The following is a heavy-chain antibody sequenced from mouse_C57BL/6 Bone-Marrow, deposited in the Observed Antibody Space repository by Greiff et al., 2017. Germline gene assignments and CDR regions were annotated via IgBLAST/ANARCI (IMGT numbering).Heavy chain of an antibody. CDR1: GFTFSSYA. CDR2: ISSGGDYI. CDR3: TRGLLRGFAY. J-gene: IGHJ3*01. Sequence: EVKLVESGEGLVKPGGSLKLSCAASGFTFSSYAMSWVRQTPEKRLEWVAYISSGGDYIYYADTVKGRFTISRDNARNTLYLQMSSQKSEDTAMYYCTRGLLRGFAYWGQGTLVTVSA. D-gene: IGHD2-3*01. V-gene: IGHV5-9-1*02.